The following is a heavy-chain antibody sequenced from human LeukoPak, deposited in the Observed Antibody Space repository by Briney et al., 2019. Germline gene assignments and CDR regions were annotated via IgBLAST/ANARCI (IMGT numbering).Heavy chain of an antibody. D-gene: IGHD6-19*01. CDR1: GFTFSSYA. Sequence: GGSLRLSCAASGFTFSSYAMSWVRQAPGKGLEWVSAISGSGGSTYYADSVKGRFTISRDNAKNSLYLQMDSLRAEDTAVYYCARISIAVAGGDYWGQGTLVTVSS. CDR3: ARISIAVAGGDY. CDR2: ISGSGGST. J-gene: IGHJ4*02. V-gene: IGHV3-23*01.